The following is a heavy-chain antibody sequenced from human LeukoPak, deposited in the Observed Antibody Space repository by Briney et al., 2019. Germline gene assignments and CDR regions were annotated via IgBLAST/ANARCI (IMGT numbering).Heavy chain of an antibody. Sequence: SETLSLTCAVYGGSFSGYYWSWIRQPPGKGLEWIGEINHSGSTNYNPSLKSRVTISVDTSKNQFSLKLSSVTAADTAVYYCARGAGKRRVVVVPAAMCYFDYWGQGTLVTVSS. CDR3: ARGAGKRRVVVVPAAMCYFDY. D-gene: IGHD2-2*01. CDR1: GGSFSGYY. V-gene: IGHV4-34*01. CDR2: INHSGST. J-gene: IGHJ4*02.